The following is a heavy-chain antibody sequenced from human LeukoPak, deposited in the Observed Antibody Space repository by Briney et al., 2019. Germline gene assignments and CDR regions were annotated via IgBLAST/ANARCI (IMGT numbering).Heavy chain of an antibody. CDR3: ARDSSSSGDAFDI. D-gene: IGHD6-6*01. Sequence: SETLSLTCTVSGGSISSGGYYWSWIRQHPGKGLEWIGYIYYSGSTYYNPSLKSRVTISVDTSKNQFSLKLSSVTAADTAVYCCARDSSSSGDAFDIWGQGTMVTVSS. J-gene: IGHJ3*02. V-gene: IGHV4-31*03. CDR2: IYYSGST. CDR1: GGSISSGGYY.